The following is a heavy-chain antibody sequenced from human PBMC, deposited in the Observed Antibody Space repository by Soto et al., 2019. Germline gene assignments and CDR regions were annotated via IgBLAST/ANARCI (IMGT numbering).Heavy chain of an antibody. J-gene: IGHJ4*02. CDR2: INDSGST. V-gene: IGHV4-34*01. CDR1: GGSFSGYY. D-gene: IGHD5-18*01. CDR3: AIEGNSYGYFYFDY. Sequence: SETLSLTCAVYGGSFSGYYWSWIRQPPGKGLEWIGEINDSGSTKYNPSLKSRVTISVDTSKNQFSLKLSSVTAADTAVYYCAIEGNSYGYFYFDYWGQGTLVX.